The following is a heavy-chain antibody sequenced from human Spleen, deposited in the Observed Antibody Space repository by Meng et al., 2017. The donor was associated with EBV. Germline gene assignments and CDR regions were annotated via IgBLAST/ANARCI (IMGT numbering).Heavy chain of an antibody. CDR3: ARAGLRGIPMIRGRYDY. Sequence: LQKWVAGYLKPSETLALTCAGYGGSFSGYYWSWFRQPPGQGLEWIGESNDRGRANYNPSLKSRVTMSVDTSKNQFSLKLTSVTAADTSVYYCARAGLRGIPMIRGRYDYWGQGTLVTVSS. CDR1: GGSFSGYY. J-gene: IGHJ4*02. V-gene: IGHV4-34*02. D-gene: IGHD3-10*01. CDR2: SNDRGRA.